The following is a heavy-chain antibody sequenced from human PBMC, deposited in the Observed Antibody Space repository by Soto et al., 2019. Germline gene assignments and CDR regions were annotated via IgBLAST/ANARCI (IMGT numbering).Heavy chain of an antibody. CDR3: ARGMITFGGY. V-gene: IGHV3-30-3*01. CDR2: ISDDGINT. J-gene: IGHJ4*02. D-gene: IGHD3-16*01. Sequence: QVQLVESGGGVVQPGRSLRLSCAASGFTFNNYAMYWVRQAAGKGLEWMAVISDDGINTYYADSVKGRFTISRDNSKNTLYLQMNSLSPEDTAVYYCARGMITFGGYWGQGTLVTVSS. CDR1: GFTFNNYA.